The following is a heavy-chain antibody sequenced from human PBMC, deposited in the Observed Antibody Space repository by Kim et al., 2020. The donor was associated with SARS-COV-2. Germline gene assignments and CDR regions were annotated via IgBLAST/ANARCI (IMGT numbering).Heavy chain of an antibody. J-gene: IGHJ4*02. CDR3: ARGRITIFGVVTEFGY. D-gene: IGHD3-3*01. Sequence: LKSRVTISVDTSKNQFSLKLSSVTAADTAVYYCARGRITIFGVVTEFGYWGQGTLVTVSS. V-gene: IGHV4-31*02.